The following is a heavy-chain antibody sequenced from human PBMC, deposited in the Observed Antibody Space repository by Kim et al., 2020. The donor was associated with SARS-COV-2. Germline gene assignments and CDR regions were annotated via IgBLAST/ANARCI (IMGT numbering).Heavy chain of an antibody. Sequence: SETLSLTCTVSGGSISSSSYYWGWIRQPPGKGLEWIGSIYYSGSTYYNPSLKSRVTISVDTSKNQFSLKLSSVTAADTAVYYCARRCIVRTKDAFDIWGQGTMVTVSS. CDR1: GGSISSSSYY. D-gene: IGHD1-26*01. CDR3: ARRCIVRTKDAFDI. V-gene: IGHV4-39*01. CDR2: IYYSGST. J-gene: IGHJ3*02.